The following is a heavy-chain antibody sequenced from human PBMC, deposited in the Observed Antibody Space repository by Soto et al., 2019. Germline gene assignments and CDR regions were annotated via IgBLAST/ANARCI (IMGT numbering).Heavy chain of an antibody. CDR3: AKDSHGITIFGVVISAFTLYYFDY. J-gene: IGHJ4*02. Sequence: GESLRLSCAASGFTFSSYAMSWVRQAPGKGLEWVSAISGSGGSTYYADSVKGRFTISRDNSKNTLYLQMNSLRAEDTAVYYCAKDSHGITIFGVVISAFTLYYFDYWGQGTLVTVSS. D-gene: IGHD3-3*01. CDR2: ISGSGGST. V-gene: IGHV3-23*01. CDR1: GFTFSSYA.